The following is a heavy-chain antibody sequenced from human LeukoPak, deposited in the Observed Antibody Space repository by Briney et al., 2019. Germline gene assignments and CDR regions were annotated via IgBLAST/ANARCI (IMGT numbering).Heavy chain of an antibody. CDR2: IYYSGST. CDR1: GGSISSSSYY. CDR3: ASSRYGGYEEFDY. D-gene: IGHD5-12*01. J-gene: IGHJ4*02. Sequence: PSETLSLTCTVSGGSISSSSYYWGWIRQPPGKGPEWIGYIYYSGSTNYNPSLKSRVTISVDTSKNQFSLKLSSVTAADTAVYYCASSRYGGYEEFDYWGQGTLVTVSS. V-gene: IGHV4-61*05.